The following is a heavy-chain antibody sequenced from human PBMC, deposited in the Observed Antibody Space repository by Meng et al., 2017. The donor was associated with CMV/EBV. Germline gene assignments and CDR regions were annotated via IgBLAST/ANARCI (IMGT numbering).Heavy chain of an antibody. CDR3: ARVTSRVAGAFDY. CDR2: IYYSGST. Sequence: VQLPESGPGLVKPSQTLSPTCTVSGGSISSGDYYWSWIRQPPGRGLEWIGYIYYSGSTYYNPSLKSRVTISVDTSKNQFSLKLSSVTAADTAVYYCARVTSRVAGAFDYWGQGTLVTVSS. V-gene: IGHV4-30-4*08. D-gene: IGHD1-14*01. CDR1: GGSISSGDYY. J-gene: IGHJ4*02.